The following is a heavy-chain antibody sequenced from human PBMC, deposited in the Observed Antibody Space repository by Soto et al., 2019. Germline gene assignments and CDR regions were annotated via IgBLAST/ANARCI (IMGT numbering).Heavy chain of an antibody. D-gene: IGHD2-2*01. CDR1: GYTFTSYD. CDR3: ARGSSTSRFPPRPDAFDI. CDR2: MNPNSGNT. V-gene: IGHV1-8*01. J-gene: IGHJ3*02. Sequence: GASVKVSCKASGYTFTSYDINWVRQATGQGLEWMGWMNPNSGNTGYAQKFPGRVTMTRNTSISTAYMELSSLRSEDTAVYYCARGSSTSRFPPRPDAFDIWGQGTMVTVSS.